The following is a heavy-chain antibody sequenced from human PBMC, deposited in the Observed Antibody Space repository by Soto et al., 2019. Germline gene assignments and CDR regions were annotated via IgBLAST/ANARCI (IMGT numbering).Heavy chain of an antibody. V-gene: IGHV3-53*01. CDR1: GFTVSSSH. Sequence: HPGGSLRLSCTTSGFTVSSSHMTWVRQAPGKGLEWVSVIYGGGSSYYAVSVQGRFTISRDNSKNTVYLQMNSLRGEDTAMYYCARLGPYGSESYSFRYNWFDPWGQGTQVTVSS. J-gene: IGHJ5*02. CDR3: ARLGPYGSESYSFRYNWFDP. D-gene: IGHD3-10*01. CDR2: IYGGGSS.